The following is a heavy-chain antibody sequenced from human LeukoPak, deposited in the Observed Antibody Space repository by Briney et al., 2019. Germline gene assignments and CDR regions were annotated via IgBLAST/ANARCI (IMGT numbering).Heavy chain of an antibody. CDR1: GGSVSDYY. V-gene: IGHV4-59*02. CDR2: IYHTGST. J-gene: IGHJ4*02. CDR3: ASRKLGNDY. D-gene: IGHD7-27*01. Sequence: KASETLSLTCTISGGSVSDYYWSWIRQSPGKGLEWIGYIYHTGSTSYSPSLKSRVTISADTSQNQFSLKLSSVTAADTAVYYCASRKLGNDYWGQGILVTVSS.